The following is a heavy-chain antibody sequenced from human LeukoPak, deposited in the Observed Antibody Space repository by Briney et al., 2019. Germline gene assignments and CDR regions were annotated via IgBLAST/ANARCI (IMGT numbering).Heavy chain of an antibody. J-gene: IGHJ4*02. CDR2: IYYSGST. Sequence: PSETLSLTCAVSGGSFSSYYWNWIRQPPGKGLEWIGYIYYSGSTNYNPSLKSRVTISVDTSKNQFSLKLSSVTAADTAVYYCARGAPYYDIVTGYRIYYFDYWGQGTLVTVSS. CDR3: ARGAPYYDIVTGYRIYYFDY. V-gene: IGHV4-59*01. D-gene: IGHD3-9*01. CDR1: GGSFSSYY.